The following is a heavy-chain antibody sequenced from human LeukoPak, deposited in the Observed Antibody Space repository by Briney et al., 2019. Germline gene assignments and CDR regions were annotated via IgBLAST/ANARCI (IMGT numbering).Heavy chain of an antibody. CDR1: GFTFSSYW. CDR3: ARDPRSVPDY. D-gene: IGHD5/OR15-5a*01. J-gene: IGHJ4*02. V-gene: IGHV3-74*01. CDR2: INSDGSIT. Sequence: GGSLRLSCAASGFTFSSYWMHWVRQAPGKGLVWVSRINSDGSITNYADSVKGRLTISRDNAKNTLFLQMNSLRAEDTAVYYCARDPRSVPDYWGQGTLVTVSS.